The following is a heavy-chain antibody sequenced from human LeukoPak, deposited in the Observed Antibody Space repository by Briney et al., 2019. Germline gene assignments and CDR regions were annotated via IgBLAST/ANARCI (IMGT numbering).Heavy chain of an antibody. CDR1: GFTFSSYW. J-gene: IGHJ4*02. Sequence: PGGSLRLSCAASGFTFSSYWMSWVRQAPGKGLEWVAYIKQDGSEKYYVDSVKGRFTISRDNAKNSLYLQMNSLRAEDTAVYYCARAGYGSGSYYSDGYWGQGTLVTVSS. D-gene: IGHD3-10*01. CDR3: ARAGYGSGSYYSDGY. V-gene: IGHV3-7*01. CDR2: IKQDGSEK.